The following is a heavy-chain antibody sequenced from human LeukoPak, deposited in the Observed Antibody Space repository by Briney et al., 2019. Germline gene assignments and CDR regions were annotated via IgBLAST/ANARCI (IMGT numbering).Heavy chain of an antibody. D-gene: IGHD1-1*01. V-gene: IGHV4-61*02. J-gene: IGHJ3*02. CDR1: GGSISSGSYY. CDR2: IYTSGST. Sequence: SETLSPTCTVSGGSISSGSYYWSWIRQPAGKGLEWIGRIYTSGSTNYNPSLKSRVTISVDTSKNQFSLKLSSVTAADTAVYYCARRTVPGAAFDIWGQGTMVTVSS. CDR3: ARRTVPGAAFDI.